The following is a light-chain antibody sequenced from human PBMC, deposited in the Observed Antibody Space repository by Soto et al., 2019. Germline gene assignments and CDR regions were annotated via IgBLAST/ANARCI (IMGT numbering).Light chain of an antibody. Sequence: DVVLTQSPDSLAVSLGERATMNCKSSQSILYSSNNKNFLAWYQQKPGQPPKLLMFWASTRESGVPDRFSGSGSGTDFTLTISSLQAEDVAIYYCQQYWYIPYTFGQGIKLEI. CDR2: WAS. J-gene: IGKJ2*01. V-gene: IGKV4-1*01. CDR1: QSILYSSNNKNF. CDR3: QQYWYIPYT.